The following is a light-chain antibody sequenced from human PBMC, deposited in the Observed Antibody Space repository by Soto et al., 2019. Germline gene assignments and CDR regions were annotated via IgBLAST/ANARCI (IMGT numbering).Light chain of an antibody. Sequence: ETVMTQSPATLSVSPGERATLSCRASQSVSTNLACYQQKPGQAPRLLIYDISLRGTGIPTRFSGGGSETEFTLTISSLQSEDFAVYYCQQYNSWPLNFGGGTKVDIK. J-gene: IGKJ4*01. CDR1: QSVSTN. V-gene: IGKV3D-15*01. CDR3: QQYNSWPLN. CDR2: DIS.